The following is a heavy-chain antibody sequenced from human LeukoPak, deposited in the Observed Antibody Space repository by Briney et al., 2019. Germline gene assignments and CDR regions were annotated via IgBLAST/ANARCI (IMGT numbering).Heavy chain of an antibody. V-gene: IGHV1-2*02. Sequence: PGGSLRLSCAASGYTFTGYYMHWVRQAPGQGLEWMGWINPNSGGTNYAQKFQGRVTMTRDTSISTAYMELSRLRSDDTAVYYCARSGVPIYCTNGVCSFDYWGQGTLVTVSS. CDR1: GYTFTGYY. CDR3: ARSGVPIYCTNGVCSFDY. J-gene: IGHJ4*02. CDR2: INPNSGGT. D-gene: IGHD2-8*01.